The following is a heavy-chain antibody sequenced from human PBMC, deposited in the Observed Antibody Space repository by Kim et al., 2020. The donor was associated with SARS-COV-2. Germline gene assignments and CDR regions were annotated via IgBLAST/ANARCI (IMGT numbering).Heavy chain of an antibody. Sequence: GGSLRLSCAASGFTFSRYAMSWVRQAPGKGPEWVSGISGSGDNTYYADSVKGRFTISRDNSKNAVIMQMNSLREDDTAVYYCAKDGEDIVLVVDVPLYYHYGLDVWGQGTTVTVSS. V-gene: IGHV3-23*01. CDR2: ISGSGDNT. J-gene: IGHJ6*02. D-gene: IGHD2-8*01. CDR1: GFTFSRYA. CDR3: AKDGEDIVLVVDVPLYYHYGLDV.